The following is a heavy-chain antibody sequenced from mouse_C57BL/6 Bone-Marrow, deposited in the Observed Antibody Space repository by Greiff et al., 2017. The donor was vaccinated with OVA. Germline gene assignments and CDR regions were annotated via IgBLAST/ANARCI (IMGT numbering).Heavy chain of an antibody. Sequence: EVKLMESEGGLVQPGSSMKLSCTASGFTFSDYYMAWVRQVPEKGLEWVANINYDGSSTYYLDSLKSRFIISRDNAKNILYLQMSSLKSEDTATYYCARPANWSYFDYWGQGTTLTVSS. CDR3: ARPANWSYFDY. J-gene: IGHJ2*01. CDR2: INYDGSST. D-gene: IGHD4-1*01. CDR1: GFTFSDYY. V-gene: IGHV5-16*01.